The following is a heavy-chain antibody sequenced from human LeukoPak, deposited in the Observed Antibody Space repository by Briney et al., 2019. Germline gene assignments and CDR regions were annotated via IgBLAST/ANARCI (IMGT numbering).Heavy chain of an antibody. V-gene: IGHV3-23*01. Sequence: GGSLRLSCAASGFTFSSYAMSWVRQAPGKGLEWVSAISGSGGSTYYADSAKGRFTISRDNSKNTLYLQMNSLRAEDTAVYYCAKDAYYGSGSYHMLSYYYYYGMDVWGQGTTVTVSS. D-gene: IGHD3-10*01. J-gene: IGHJ6*02. CDR2: ISGSGGST. CDR3: AKDAYYGSGSYHMLSYYYYYGMDV. CDR1: GFTFSSYA.